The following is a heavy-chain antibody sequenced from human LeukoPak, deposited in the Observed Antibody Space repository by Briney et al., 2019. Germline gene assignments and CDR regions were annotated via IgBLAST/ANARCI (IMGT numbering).Heavy chain of an antibody. Sequence: SETLSLTCTVSGGSISSSSYYWGWIRQPPGKGLEWIGSIYYSGSTYYNPSLKSRVTISVDTSKNQFSLKLSSVTAADTAVYYCARDRSTRGYSLADPGRQYYFDYWGQGTLVTVSS. CDR3: ARDRSTRGYSLADPGRQYYFDY. CDR1: GGSISSSSYY. J-gene: IGHJ4*02. D-gene: IGHD5-18*01. V-gene: IGHV4-39*07. CDR2: IYYSGST.